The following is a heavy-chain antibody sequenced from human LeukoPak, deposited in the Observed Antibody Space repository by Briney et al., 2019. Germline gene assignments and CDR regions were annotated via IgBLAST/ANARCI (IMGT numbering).Heavy chain of an antibody. CDR1: GFTFSSYG. CDR3: AKDRVRRLRYGSGPNWFDP. CDR2: ISGSGGST. V-gene: IGHV3-23*01. D-gene: IGHD3-9*01. Sequence: GGTLRLSCAASGFTFSSYGMSWVRQAPGKGLEWVSAISGSGGSTYYADSVKGRFTISRDNSKNTLYLQMNSLRAEDTAVYYCAKDRVRRLRYGSGPNWFDPWGQGTLVTVSS. J-gene: IGHJ5*02.